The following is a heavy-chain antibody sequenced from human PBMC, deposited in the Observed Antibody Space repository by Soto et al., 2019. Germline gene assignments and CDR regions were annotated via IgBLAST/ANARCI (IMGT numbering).Heavy chain of an antibody. CDR2: INHSGST. D-gene: IGHD6-6*01. CDR3: ARGLPGYSGSSET. V-gene: IGHV4-34*01. CDR1: GGSFSGYY. J-gene: IGHJ5*02. Sequence: QVQLQQWGAGLLKPSETLSLTCAVYGGSFSGYYWSWIRQPPGKGLEWIGEINHSGSTNYNPSLKGRVTLYVDPSKNRFSLRLSSVTAADTAVYSCARGLPGYSGSSETWGQGTLVTVSS.